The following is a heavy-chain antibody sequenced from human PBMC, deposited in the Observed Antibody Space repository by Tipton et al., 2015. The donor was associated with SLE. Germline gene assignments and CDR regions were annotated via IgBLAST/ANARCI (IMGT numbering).Heavy chain of an antibody. CDR1: GGSISSSSYY. CDR3: ARGSGYDSSGPWYFDL. V-gene: IGHV4-39*07. D-gene: IGHD3-22*01. Sequence: TLSLTCTVSGGSISSSSYYWGWIRQPPGKGLEWIGSNYYSGSTNYNPSLKSRVTISVDTSKKQFSLNLRSVTAADTAVYYCARGSGYDSSGPWYFDLWGRGTLVTVPS. CDR2: NYYSGST. J-gene: IGHJ2*01.